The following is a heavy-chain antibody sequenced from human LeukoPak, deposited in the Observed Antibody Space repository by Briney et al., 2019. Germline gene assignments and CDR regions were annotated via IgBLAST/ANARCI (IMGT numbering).Heavy chain of an antibody. D-gene: IGHD2-2*01. CDR2: IYTSGST. CDR3: ARVPRKYCSTTSCCPAWFDP. CDR1: GGSISSGSYY. Sequence: PSETLSLTCTVSGGSISSGSYYWSWIRQPAGKGLEWIGRIYTSGSTNYNPSLKSRVTISVDTSKNQFSLKLSSVTAADTAVYYCARVPRKYCSTTSCCPAWFDPWGQGTLVTVSS. V-gene: IGHV4-61*02. J-gene: IGHJ5*02.